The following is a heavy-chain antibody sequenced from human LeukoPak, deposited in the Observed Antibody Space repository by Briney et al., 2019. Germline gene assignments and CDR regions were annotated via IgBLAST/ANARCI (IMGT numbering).Heavy chain of an antibody. Sequence: ASEKVSCTPSGYTFTSYYMHWVRQAPGQGLEWMGIINPSGGSTSYAQKFQGRVTMTRDTSTSTVYMELSSLRSEDTAVCYCARGVVPATAITSFDYWGQGTLVTVSS. CDR1: GYTFTSYY. D-gene: IGHD2-2*01. V-gene: IGHV1-46*01. CDR3: ARGVVPATAITSFDY. J-gene: IGHJ4*02. CDR2: INPSGGST.